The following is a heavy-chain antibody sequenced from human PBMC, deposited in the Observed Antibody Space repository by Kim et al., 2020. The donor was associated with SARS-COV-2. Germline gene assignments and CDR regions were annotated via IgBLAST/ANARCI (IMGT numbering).Heavy chain of an antibody. D-gene: IGHD2-21*02. J-gene: IGHJ4*02. CDR1: GFTFSSYW. CDR3: ATGFIGDGGNSD. Sequence: GGSLRLSCEASGFTFSSYWMHWVRQAPGKGLVWASRINSDGSRTDYADSVKGRFTISRDNAKSTLYLQMNSLRADDTAVYYCATGFIGDGGNSDWGQGTLVTVSS. V-gene: IGHV3-74*01. CDR2: INSDGSRT.